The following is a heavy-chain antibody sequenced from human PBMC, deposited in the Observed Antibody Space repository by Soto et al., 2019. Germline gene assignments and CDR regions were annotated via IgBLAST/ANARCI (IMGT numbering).Heavy chain of an antibody. V-gene: IGHV3-48*02. CDR1: GFTFSSYS. Sequence: EVQLVESGGGLVQPGGSLSLSCAASGFTFSSYSMNWVRQAPGKGLEWVSYISSSSSTIYYADSVKGRFTISRDNAKNSLYLQMNSLRDEDTAVYYCARYCIDQDYGDFYFDYWGQGTLVTVSS. D-gene: IGHD4-17*01. J-gene: IGHJ4*02. CDR2: ISSSSSTI. CDR3: ARYCIDQDYGDFYFDY.